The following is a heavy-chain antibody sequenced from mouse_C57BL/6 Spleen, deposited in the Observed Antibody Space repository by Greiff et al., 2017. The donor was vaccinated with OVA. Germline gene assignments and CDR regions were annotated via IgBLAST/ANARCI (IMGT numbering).Heavy chain of an antibody. V-gene: IGHV14-3*01. D-gene: IGHD2-4*01. Sequence: EVQLQQSVAELVRPGASVKLSCTASGFNFNNTYMHWVKQRPEQGLEWIGRIYPANGTTKYAPKFQGKATITADKASNTAYLQLSSLTSEDTAIYYCARNSYDDGDYWGQGTTLTVSS. CDR2: IYPANGTT. CDR3: ARNSYDDGDY. J-gene: IGHJ2*01. CDR1: GFNFNNTY.